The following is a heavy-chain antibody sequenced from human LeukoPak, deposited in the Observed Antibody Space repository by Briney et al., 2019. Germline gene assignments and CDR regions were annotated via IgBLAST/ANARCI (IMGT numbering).Heavy chain of an antibody. J-gene: IGHJ4*02. D-gene: IGHD1-26*01. Sequence: ASVKVSCKASGGTFSSYAISWVRQAPGQGLEWMGGIIPIFGTANYAQKLQGRVTMTTDTSTSTAYMELRSLRSDDTAVYYCARRYSGIDYWGQGTLVTVSS. V-gene: IGHV1-69*05. CDR2: IIPIFGTA. CDR3: ARRYSGIDY. CDR1: GGTFSSYA.